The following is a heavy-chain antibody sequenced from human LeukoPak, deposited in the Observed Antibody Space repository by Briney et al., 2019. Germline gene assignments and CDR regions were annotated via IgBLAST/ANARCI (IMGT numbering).Heavy chain of an antibody. Sequence: GESLKISCKGSGYSFTSYWIGWVRQMPGKGLEWMGIIYPGDSDTRYSPSFQGQVTISADKSISTAYLQWSSLKASDTAMYYCARRGGFYYDSSGYWWDNWFDPWGQGTLVTVSS. D-gene: IGHD3-22*01. CDR2: IYPGDSDT. CDR3: ARRGGFYYDSSGYWWDNWFDP. J-gene: IGHJ5*02. CDR1: GYSFTSYW. V-gene: IGHV5-51*01.